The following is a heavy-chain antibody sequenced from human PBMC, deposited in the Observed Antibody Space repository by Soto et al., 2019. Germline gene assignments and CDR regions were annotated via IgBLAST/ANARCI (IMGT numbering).Heavy chain of an antibody. D-gene: IGHD1-26*01. V-gene: IGHV3-9*01. Sequence: GGSLRLSCAASGFTFDDYAMHWVRQAPGKGLEWVSGISWNSGSIGYADSVKGRFTISRDNAKNSLYLQMNSLRAEDTALYYCAKAQNHHSGSPDYYYYGMDVWGQGTTVTVSS. CDR3: AKAQNHHSGSPDYYYYGMDV. CDR2: ISWNSGSI. CDR1: GFTFDDYA. J-gene: IGHJ6*02.